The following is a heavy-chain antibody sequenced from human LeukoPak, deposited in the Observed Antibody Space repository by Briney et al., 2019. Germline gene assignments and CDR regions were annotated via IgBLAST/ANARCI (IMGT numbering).Heavy chain of an antibody. Sequence: PSETLSLTCAVYGGSFSGYYWSWIRQPPGKGLEWIGEINHSGSTNYNPSLKSRVTISVDTSKNQFSLKLSSVTAADTAVYYWAPSPRAVAAQPDYWGQGTLVTVSS. J-gene: IGHJ4*02. D-gene: IGHD6-19*01. CDR3: APSPRAVAAQPDY. CDR2: INHSGST. V-gene: IGHV4-34*01. CDR1: GGSFSGYY.